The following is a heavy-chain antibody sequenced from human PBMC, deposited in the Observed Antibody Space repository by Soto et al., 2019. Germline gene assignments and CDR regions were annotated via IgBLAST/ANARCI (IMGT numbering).Heavy chain of an antibody. CDR2: IYYSGST. CDR3: ARLSGPSHLNPIDY. CDR1: GGSISSGGYY. D-gene: IGHD6-25*01. V-gene: IGHV4-31*03. J-gene: IGHJ4*02. Sequence: QVQLQESGPGLVKPSQTLSLTCTVSGGSISSGGYYWSWIRQHPGKGLEWIGYIYYSGSTYYNPSLKSRVTISVDTSKNQFSLKLSSVTAADTAVYYCARLSGPSHLNPIDYWGQGTLVTVSS.